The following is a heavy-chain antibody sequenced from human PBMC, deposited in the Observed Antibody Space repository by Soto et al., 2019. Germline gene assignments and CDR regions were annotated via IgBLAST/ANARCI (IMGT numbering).Heavy chain of an antibody. Sequence: PGGSLRLSCAASGFTFSSYGMHWVRQAPGKGLEWVAVISYDGSNKYYADSVKGRFTISRDNSKNTLYLQMNSLRAEDTAVYYCAKGEGLGYCSSTSCYDRIYYYYGMDVWGQGTTVTVSS. CDR2: ISYDGSNK. V-gene: IGHV3-30*18. CDR1: GFTFSSYG. J-gene: IGHJ6*02. CDR3: AKGEGLGYCSSTSCYDRIYYYYGMDV. D-gene: IGHD2-2*01.